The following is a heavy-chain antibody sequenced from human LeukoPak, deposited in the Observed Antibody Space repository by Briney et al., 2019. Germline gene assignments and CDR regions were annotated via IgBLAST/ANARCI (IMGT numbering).Heavy chain of an antibody. V-gene: IGHV1-69*01. CDR1: GRTFSTHA. Sequence: SVKVSCEASGRTFSTHAISWVRQAPGQALEWMGGIIPRSGTANYAQKFQGRVTINADESTSTAYMELSSLTSGDTAVYYCARDPAERLRGATYYYYMDVWGKGTTVTVSS. D-gene: IGHD1-1*01. CDR2: IIPRSGTA. CDR3: ARDPAERLRGATYYYYMDV. J-gene: IGHJ6*03.